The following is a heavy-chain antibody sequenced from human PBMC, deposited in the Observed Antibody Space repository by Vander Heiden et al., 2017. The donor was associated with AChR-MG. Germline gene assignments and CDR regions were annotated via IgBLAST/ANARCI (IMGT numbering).Heavy chain of an antibody. Sequence: EVQLVQSGAEAKKPGDSLQCSCKGSGYSFTRYWIGWVRQMPGKGLEWMGIIYPGDSDTRYSPSFQGQVTISADKSISTAYLQWSSLKASDTAMYYCATHDYGDYGGYYYYGMDVWGQVTTVTVSS. CDR2: IYPGDSDT. V-gene: IGHV5-51*03. CDR3: ATHDYGDYGGYYYYGMDV. D-gene: IGHD4-17*01. CDR1: GYSFTRYW. J-gene: IGHJ6*02.